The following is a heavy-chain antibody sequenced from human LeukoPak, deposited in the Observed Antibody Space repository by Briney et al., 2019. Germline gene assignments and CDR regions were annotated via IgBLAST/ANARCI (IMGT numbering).Heavy chain of an antibody. CDR1: GGTFSSYA. J-gene: IGHJ4*02. D-gene: IGHD3-3*01. Sequence: GASVKVSCKASGGTFSSYAISWVRQAPGQGLEWMGGIIPIFGTANYAQKFQGRVTITADESTSTAYMELSSLRSEDTAVYYCASRDGLEWLFFDCWGQGTLVTVSS. V-gene: IGHV1-69*13. CDR3: ASRDGLEWLFFDC. CDR2: IIPIFGTA.